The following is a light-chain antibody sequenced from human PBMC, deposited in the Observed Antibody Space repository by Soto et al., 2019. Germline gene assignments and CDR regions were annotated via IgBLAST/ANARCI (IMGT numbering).Light chain of an antibody. J-gene: IGLJ1*01. CDR3: QSYDSSLSEV. Sequence: SALTQPPSVSGAPGQRVTISCPGSSSNIGAGYGVHWYQQLPGTAPRLLIYDNNNRPSGVPDRFSGSKSGTSASLAITGLQAEDEADYYCQSYDSSLSEVFGTGTKVTVL. V-gene: IGLV1-40*01. CDR2: DNN. CDR1: SSNIGAGYG.